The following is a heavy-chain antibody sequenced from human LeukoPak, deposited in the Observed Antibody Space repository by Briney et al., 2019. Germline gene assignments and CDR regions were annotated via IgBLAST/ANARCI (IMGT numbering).Heavy chain of an antibody. CDR3: ARDKSGSYFSWFDP. J-gene: IGHJ5*02. Sequence: PSETLSLTCTVSGGSISGFYWSWIRQPPGKGLEWIGYIYTSGSTNYNPSLKSRVTMSLDTSKNQFSLKLSSVTAADTAVYYCARDKSGSYFSWFDPWGQGTLVTVSS. V-gene: IGHV4-4*08. CDR1: GGSISGFY. D-gene: IGHD1-26*01. CDR2: IYTSGST.